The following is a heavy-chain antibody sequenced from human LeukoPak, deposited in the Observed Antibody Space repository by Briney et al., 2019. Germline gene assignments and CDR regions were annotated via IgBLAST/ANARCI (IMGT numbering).Heavy chain of an antibody. CDR2: IRYDGSNK. V-gene: IGHV3-30*02. Sequence: GGSMSLSCAASGFTFSSYCMHWVRQAPGRGLEWVAVIRYDGSNKYYADSVKGRFTISRDNSKNTLYLQMNSLRAEDTAVYYCARDLGRFLEWLQVWGQGSTVTV. D-gene: IGHD3-3*01. J-gene: IGHJ6*02. CDR1: GFTFSSYC. CDR3: ARDLGRFLEWLQV.